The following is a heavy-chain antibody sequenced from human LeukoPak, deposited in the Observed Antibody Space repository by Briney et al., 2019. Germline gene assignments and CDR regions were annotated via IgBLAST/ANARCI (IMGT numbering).Heavy chain of an antibody. CDR2: ISASSAYI. CDR3: ARESATSSFSFDS. D-gene: IGHD5-24*01. V-gene: IGHV3-21*01. Sequence: PGGSLRLSCAASGFDFSSYTMNWVRQAPGKGLEWVSSISASSAYIFYADSVKCRFTVSRDNAKSSLFLQMDRLSVEDTAVYYCARESATSSFSFDSWGEGVLVPVSS. CDR1: GFDFSSYT. J-gene: IGHJ4*02.